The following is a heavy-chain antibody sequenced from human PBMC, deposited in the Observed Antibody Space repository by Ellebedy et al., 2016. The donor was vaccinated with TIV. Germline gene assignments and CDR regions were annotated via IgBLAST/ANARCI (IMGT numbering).Heavy chain of an antibody. CDR2: IIPIFGTA. J-gene: IGHJ4*02. Sequence: ASVKVSCKASGGTFSSYAISWVRQAPGQGLEWMGGIIPIFGTANYAQKFQGRVTITADESTSTAYMELSSLRSEDTAVYYCARDGRGVGAFTWVYWGQGTLVTVSS. D-gene: IGHD1-26*01. V-gene: IGHV1-69*13. CDR1: GGTFSSYA. CDR3: ARDGRGVGAFTWVY.